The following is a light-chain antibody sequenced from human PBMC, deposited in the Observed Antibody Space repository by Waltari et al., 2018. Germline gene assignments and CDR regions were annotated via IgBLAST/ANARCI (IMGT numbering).Light chain of an antibody. V-gene: IGKV1-33*01. CDR3: QQYANLPLT. CDR1: QDIRKN. J-gene: IGKJ4*01. Sequence: DIQMTHSPSSLSASVGDRVTNTCQASQDIRKNLNWFQQKPGKAPQVLIFDASNSHAAVPSRFSGSGSGTDFAFTISSLQPEDIGTYFYQQYANLPLTFGGGTRVEIK. CDR2: DAS.